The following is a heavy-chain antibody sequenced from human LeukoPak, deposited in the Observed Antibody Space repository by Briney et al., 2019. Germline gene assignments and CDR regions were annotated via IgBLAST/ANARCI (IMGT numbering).Heavy chain of an antibody. CDR2: INPSGGST. D-gene: IGHD3-22*01. V-gene: IGHV1-46*01. Sequence: ASVKVSCKASVYTFTSYYMHWVRQAPGQGLEWMGIINPSGGSTSYAQKFQGRVTMTRDTSTSTVYMELSSLRSEDTAVYYCARQEYYYDSSGYAFDIWGQGTMVTVSS. J-gene: IGHJ3*02. CDR3: ARQEYYYDSSGYAFDI. CDR1: VYTFTSYY.